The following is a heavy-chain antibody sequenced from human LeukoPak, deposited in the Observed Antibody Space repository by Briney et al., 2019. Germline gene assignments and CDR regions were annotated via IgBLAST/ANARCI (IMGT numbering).Heavy chain of an antibody. CDR3: ARGRGYFDY. CDR2: ISGSGGST. Sequence: PGGSLRLSCAASGFSFSSYAMSWVRQAPGKGLEWVSAISGSGGSTYYADSVKGRFTISRDNSKKTLYLQMNSLRAEDTAVYYCARGRGYFDYWGQGTLVTVSS. V-gene: IGHV3-23*01. J-gene: IGHJ4*02. CDR1: GFSFSSYA. D-gene: IGHD3-10*01.